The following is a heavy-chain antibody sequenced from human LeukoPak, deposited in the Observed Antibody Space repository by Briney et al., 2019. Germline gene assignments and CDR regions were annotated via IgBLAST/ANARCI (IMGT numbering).Heavy chain of an antibody. Sequence: GGSLRLSCVASGLTFSSYGMHWVRQAPGKGLEWVAFIRYDGSNKYYADSVKGRFTISRGNSKNTLSLQMNSLRPEDTAVYYCAKGYCSGTSCYSGLDWGQGTLVTVSS. CDR1: GLTFSSYG. CDR3: AKGYCSGTSCYSGLD. J-gene: IGHJ4*02. CDR2: IRYDGSNK. D-gene: IGHD2-2*01. V-gene: IGHV3-30*02.